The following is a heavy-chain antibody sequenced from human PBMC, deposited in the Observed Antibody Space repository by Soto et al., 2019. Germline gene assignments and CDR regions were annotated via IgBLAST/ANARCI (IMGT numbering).Heavy chain of an antibody. Sequence: QVQLVQSGAEVKKPGSSVKVSCKASGGTFSSYAISWVRQAPGQGLEWMGGIIPIFGTANYAQKFQGRVTTTADESTTKAYMELSSLRSEDTAVYYCPRGGYYYGSGSYHPFDYWGQGTLVTVSS. CDR1: GGTFSSYA. D-gene: IGHD3-10*01. V-gene: IGHV1-69*01. J-gene: IGHJ4*02. CDR2: IIPIFGTA. CDR3: PRGGYYYGSGSYHPFDY.